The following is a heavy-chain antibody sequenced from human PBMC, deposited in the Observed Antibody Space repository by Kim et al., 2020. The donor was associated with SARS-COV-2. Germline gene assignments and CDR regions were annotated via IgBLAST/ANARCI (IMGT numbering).Heavy chain of an antibody. Sequence: SQTLSLTCAISGDSVSSNSAAWNWIRQSPSRGLEWLGRTYYRSKWYNDYAVSVKSRITINPDTSKNQFSLQLNSVTPEDTAVYYCARGKKAAAGTSEIYYYYYGMDVWGQGTTVTVSS. CDR3: ARGKKAAAGTSEIYYYYYGMDV. CDR1: GDSVSSNSAA. D-gene: IGHD6-13*01. CDR2: TYYRSKWYN. V-gene: IGHV6-1*01. J-gene: IGHJ6*02.